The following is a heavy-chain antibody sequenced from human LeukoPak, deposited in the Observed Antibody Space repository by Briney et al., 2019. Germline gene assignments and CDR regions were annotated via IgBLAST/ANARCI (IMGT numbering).Heavy chain of an antibody. CDR1: GYSLSSGYY. CDR3: ARDLCSSRTNDAFVI. Sequence: SETLSLTRTVSGYSLSSGYYWGWIRQPPGKGLGWIGIIYYSGSTYYNPSLKSRVTISVDTSKNQFSLKLSSVTAADTAVYYCARDLCSSRTNDAFVIWGQGTMVTVSS. V-gene: IGHV4-38-2*02. D-gene: IGHD6-13*01. J-gene: IGHJ3*02. CDR2: IYYSGST.